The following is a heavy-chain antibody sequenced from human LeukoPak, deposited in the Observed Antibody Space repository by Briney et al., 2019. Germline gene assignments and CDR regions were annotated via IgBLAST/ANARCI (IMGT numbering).Heavy chain of an antibody. J-gene: IGHJ4*02. CDR3: AKDVVVVAATGDDY. CDR1: GFTFSSYA. D-gene: IGHD2-15*01. V-gene: IGHV3-23*01. Sequence: PGGSLRLSCAASGFTFSSYAMSWVRQAPGKGLEWVSAISGSGGSTYYADSVKGRFTISRDNSKDTLYLQMNSLRAEDTAVYYSAKDVVVVAATGDDYWGQGTLVTVSS. CDR2: ISGSGGST.